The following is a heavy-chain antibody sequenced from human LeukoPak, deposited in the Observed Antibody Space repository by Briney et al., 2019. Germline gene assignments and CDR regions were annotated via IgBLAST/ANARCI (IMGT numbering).Heavy chain of an antibody. CDR1: GGSISSYY. D-gene: IGHD3-16*02. CDR2: IYYSGST. V-gene: IGHV4-59*01. Sequence: SETLSLTCTVSGGSISSYYWSWIRQPPGKGLEWIGYIYYSGSTNYNPSLKSRVTISVDTSKNQFSLKLSSVTAADTAVYYCAKDDYDYVWGSYRPNYFDYWGQGTLVTVSS. CDR3: AKDDYDYVWGSYRPNYFDY. J-gene: IGHJ4*02.